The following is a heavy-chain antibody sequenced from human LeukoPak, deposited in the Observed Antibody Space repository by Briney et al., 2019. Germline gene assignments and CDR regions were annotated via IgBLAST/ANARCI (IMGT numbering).Heavy chain of an antibody. J-gene: IGHJ4*02. V-gene: IGHV3-21*01. D-gene: IGHD2-8*01. CDR2: ISSSSSYV. CDR1: GFSFSSYS. Sequence: AGGSLRLSCAASGFSFSSYSMNWVRQAPGKGLEWVSSISSSSSYVYYADSVKGRFTIPRDNAKNSLYLQMNSLRAEDTAVYYCAKVSGRVKYYFDYWGQGTLVTVSS. CDR3: AKVSGRVKYYFDY.